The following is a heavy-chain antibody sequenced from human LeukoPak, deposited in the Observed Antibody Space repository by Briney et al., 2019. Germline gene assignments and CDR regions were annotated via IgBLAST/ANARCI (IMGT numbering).Heavy chain of an antibody. CDR1: EFTFSSYA. J-gene: IGHJ5*02. D-gene: IGHD2-2*01. CDR2: VSGDGDNA. V-gene: IGHV3-23*01. Sequence: GGSLRLSCAASEFTFSSYAMSWVRQAPGKGLEWVSSVSGDGDNAYYADSVKGRFTISRDNSKNTLYLQMNSLRAEDTALYYCAKASCASCSNWFDPWGQGTLVTVSS. CDR3: AKASCASCSNWFDP.